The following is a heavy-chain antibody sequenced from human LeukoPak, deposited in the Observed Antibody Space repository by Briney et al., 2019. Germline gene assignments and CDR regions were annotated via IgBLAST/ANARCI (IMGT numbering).Heavy chain of an antibody. CDR2: MYHSGST. CDR3: ARRTGGSFDY. Sequence: SETLSLTCAVSGDSISSGYYWGWIRQPPGKGLEWIGSMYHSGSTYYNPSLKSRVTISVDTSKNQFSLKLSSVTAADTAVYYCARRTGGSFDYWGQGTLVTVSS. J-gene: IGHJ4*02. CDR1: GDSISSGYY. D-gene: IGHD3-16*01. V-gene: IGHV4-38-2*01.